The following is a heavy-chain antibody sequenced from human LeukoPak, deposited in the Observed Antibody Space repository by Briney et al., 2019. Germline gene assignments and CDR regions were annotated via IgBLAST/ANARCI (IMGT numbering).Heavy chain of an antibody. J-gene: IGHJ4*02. Sequence: GGSLRLSCAASGFTFSNYAMNWVRQAPGKGLERVSDISGSGRSIYYGDSFQGRFTISRDNSKNTVYLQMNSLRAEDTAIYYCAKGVRPYGDCFDYWGQGTLVTVSS. V-gene: IGHV3-23*01. CDR2: ISGSGRSI. CDR3: AKGVRPYGDCFDY. CDR1: GFTFSNYA. D-gene: IGHD3-10*01.